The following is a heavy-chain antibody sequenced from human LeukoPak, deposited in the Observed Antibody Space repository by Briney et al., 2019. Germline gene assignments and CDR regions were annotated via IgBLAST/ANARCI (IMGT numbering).Heavy chain of an antibody. CDR2: ISYDGSNK. J-gene: IGHJ4*02. CDR1: GFTFSSYA. D-gene: IGHD2-8*02. Sequence: GGSLRLSCAASGFTFSSYAMHWVRQAPGKGLEWVAVISYDGSNKYYADSVKGRFTISRDNSKNTLYLQMNSLRAEDTAVYYCARHGPGGVFDYWGQGTLVTVSS. V-gene: IGHV3-30-3*01. CDR3: ARHGPGGVFDY.